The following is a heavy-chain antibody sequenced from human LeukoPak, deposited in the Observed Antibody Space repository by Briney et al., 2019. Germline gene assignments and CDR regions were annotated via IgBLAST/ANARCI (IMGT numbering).Heavy chain of an antibody. CDR2: IKQDGSEK. Sequence: GGSLRLSCAASGFTFSSYWMSWVRQAPGKGLEWVANIKQDGSEKYYVDSVKGRFTISRGNAKNSLYLQMNSLRAEDTAVYYCARDFGPPSYYYYGMDVWGQGTTVTVSS. J-gene: IGHJ6*02. CDR3: ARDFGPPSYYYYGMDV. V-gene: IGHV3-7*01. D-gene: IGHD3-3*01. CDR1: GFTFSSYW.